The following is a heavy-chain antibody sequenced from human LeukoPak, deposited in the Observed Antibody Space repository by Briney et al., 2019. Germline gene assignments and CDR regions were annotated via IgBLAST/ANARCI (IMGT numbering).Heavy chain of an antibody. J-gene: IGHJ4*02. V-gene: IGHV3-7*01. CDR2: IKHDGTEK. CDR1: GSSFSYFW. D-gene: IGHD6-13*01. CDR3: ARDGEGSSWDN. Sequence: GGSLRLFCAASGSSFSYFWMSWVRQAPGKGRQWVVNIKHDGTEKYYVGSVKGRFTISRDNAKNSVYLQMTSLRAEDTAVYYCARDGEGSSWDNWGQGTLVTVSS.